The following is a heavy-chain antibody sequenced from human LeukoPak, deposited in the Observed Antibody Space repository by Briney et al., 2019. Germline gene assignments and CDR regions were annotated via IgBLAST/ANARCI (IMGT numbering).Heavy chain of an antibody. J-gene: IGHJ6*03. CDR3: AKNTYYYDSSGYGDYYYMDV. Sequence: GGSLRLSCAASGFTFSIYAMSRVRQGTGKGLEWVSSTSSSGELTFYADSVRGRFTISRDNSRNTLYLQMNSLRAEDTAVYYCAKNTYYYDSSGYGDYYYMDVWGKGTTVTVSS. D-gene: IGHD3-22*01. V-gene: IGHV3-23*01. CDR2: TSSSGELT. CDR1: GFTFSIYA.